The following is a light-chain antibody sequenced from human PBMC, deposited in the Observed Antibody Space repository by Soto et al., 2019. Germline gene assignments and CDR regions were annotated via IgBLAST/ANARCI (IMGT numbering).Light chain of an antibody. CDR2: GAS. V-gene: IGKV3-20*01. Sequence: EIVLTQSPGTLSLSPGERVTLSCRASQSVSSTYLPWYQQKPGQAPRLLIYGASSRAAGIPDRFSGSGSWKEYPPHINRLQPKHLAVYHCQQYASCPWTFGQETKVAIK. J-gene: IGKJ1*01. CDR3: QQYASCPWT. CDR1: QSVSSTY.